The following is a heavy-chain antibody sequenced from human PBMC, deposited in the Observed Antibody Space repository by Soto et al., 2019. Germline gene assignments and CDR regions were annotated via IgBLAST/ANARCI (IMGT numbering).Heavy chain of an antibody. CDR2: INSDGSST. CDR1: GFTFSSYW. V-gene: IGHV3-74*01. CDR3: ARVKGRQYCYDSSGSTYYYYGMDV. Sequence: GGSLRLSCAASGFTFSSYWMHWVRQAPGKGLVWVSRINSDGSSTSYADSVKGRFTISRDNAKNTLYLQMNRLRAEDTAVDYCARVKGRQYCYDSSGSTYYYYGMDVWGQGTTVTVSS. J-gene: IGHJ6*02. D-gene: IGHD3-22*01.